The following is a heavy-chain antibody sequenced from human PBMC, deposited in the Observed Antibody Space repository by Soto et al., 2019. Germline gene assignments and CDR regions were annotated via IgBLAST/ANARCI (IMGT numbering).Heavy chain of an antibody. V-gene: IGHV3-21*01. J-gene: IGHJ4*02. CDR3: AIDRTYGSGCYYKSPFDY. D-gene: IGHD3-10*01. CDR1: GFTFSSYS. CDR2: ISSSSGFI. Sequence: PGGSLRLSCAASGFTFSSYSMNWVRQTPGKGLEWVSSISSSSGFIFYADSVKGRFTIYRDNAENLLYLQMNSLRAEDTAIYYCAIDRTYGSGCYYKSPFDYWGQGTLVTVSS.